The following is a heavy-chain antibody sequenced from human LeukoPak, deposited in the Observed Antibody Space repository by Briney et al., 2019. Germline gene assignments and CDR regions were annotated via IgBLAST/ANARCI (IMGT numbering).Heavy chain of an antibody. V-gene: IGHV4-59*12. J-gene: IGHJ4*02. Sequence: SETLSLTCTVSGGSISSYYWSWIRQPPGKGLEWIGYIYYSGSTNYNPSLKSRVTISVDTSKNQFSLKLSSVTAADTAVYYCAKDGQPSTRSYLCTHGLCYQDYWGQGTLVTVSS. D-gene: IGHD2-8*01. CDR2: IYYSGST. CDR3: AKDGQPSTRSYLCTHGLCYQDY. CDR1: GGSISSYY.